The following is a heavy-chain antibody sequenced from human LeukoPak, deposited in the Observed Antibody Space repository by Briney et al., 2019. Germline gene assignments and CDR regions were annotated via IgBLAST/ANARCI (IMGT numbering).Heavy chain of an antibody. V-gene: IGHV3-48*03. J-gene: IGHJ4*02. D-gene: IGHD3-22*01. CDR3: ASRDYYDSSGYYY. CDR2: ISSSGSTI. CDR1: GFTFSSYE. Sequence: GGSLRLSCAASGFTFSSYEMNWVRQAPGKGLEWVSYISSSGSTIYYADSVKGRFTISRDNAKNSLYLQMNSLRAEDTAVYYCASRDYYDSSGYYYWGQGTLVTVSS.